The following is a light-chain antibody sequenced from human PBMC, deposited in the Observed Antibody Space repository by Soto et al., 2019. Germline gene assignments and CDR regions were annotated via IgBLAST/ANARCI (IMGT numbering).Light chain of an antibody. CDR2: EVT. J-gene: IGLJ3*02. CDR1: STDVGAYNY. CDR3: SSYTRSNTLR. V-gene: IGLV2-14*01. Sequence: QSVLTQPASVSGSPGQSITISCTGTSTDVGAYNYVSWYQQYPGKAPHLIIYEVTNRPSGVSIRFSGSKSGNTASLTISGLRAEDEADYYCSSYTRSNTLRFGGGTKLTVL.